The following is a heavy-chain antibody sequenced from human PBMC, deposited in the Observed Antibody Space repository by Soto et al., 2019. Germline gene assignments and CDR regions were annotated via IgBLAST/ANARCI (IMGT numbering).Heavy chain of an antibody. CDR1: GGSISSGGYS. CDR3: ARRRGFPYYYGMDV. J-gene: IGHJ6*02. CDR2: IYHSGST. Sequence: SETLSLTCAVSGGSISSGGYSWSWIRQPPGKGLEWIGYIYHSGSTYYNPSLKSRVTISVDSSKNQFSLKLSSVAAADTAVYYCARRRGFPYYYGMDVWGQGTTVTVSS. D-gene: IGHD5-12*01. V-gene: IGHV4-30-2*01.